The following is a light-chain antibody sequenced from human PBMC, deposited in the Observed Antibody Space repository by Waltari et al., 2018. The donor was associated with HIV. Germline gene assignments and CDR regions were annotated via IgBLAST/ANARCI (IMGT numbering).Light chain of an antibody. CDR3: QRSSWPIT. J-gene: IGKJ5*01. CDR1: QSVGSY. Sequence: EIVLTQSPATLSVSPGESATLSCRASQSVGSYLAWYQQKSGQAPRLLIYDASNRATGIPARFSGSGAGTDFTLTISSLEPEDFAVYYRQRSSWPITFGQGTRLEIK. V-gene: IGKV3-11*01. CDR2: DAS.